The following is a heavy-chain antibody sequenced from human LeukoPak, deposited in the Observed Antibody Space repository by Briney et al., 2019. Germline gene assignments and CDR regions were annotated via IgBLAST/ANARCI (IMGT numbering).Heavy chain of an antibody. D-gene: IGHD3-3*01. V-gene: IGHV4-34*01. Sequence: PSETLSLTCAVYGGSVSGYYWSWIRQAPGKGLEWIGEINHSGSTNYNPSLKSRVTISVDTSKNQFSLKLSSVTAADTAVYYCARVTWGRFLEWLPRVYYFDYWGQGTLVTVSS. CDR1: GGSVSGYY. CDR3: ARVTWGRFLEWLPRVYYFDY. CDR2: INHSGST. J-gene: IGHJ4*02.